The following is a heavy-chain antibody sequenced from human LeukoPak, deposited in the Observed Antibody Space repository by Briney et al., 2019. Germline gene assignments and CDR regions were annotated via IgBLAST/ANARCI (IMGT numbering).Heavy chain of an antibody. D-gene: IGHD1-26*01. CDR3: ARSWGPGFDY. CDR1: GGSISSGSYY. V-gene: IGHV4-61*02. CDR2: IYTSGST. Sequence: PSETLSLTCTVSGGSISSGSYYWSWIRQPAGKGLEWIGRIYTSGSTNYNPSLKSRVTISVDTSKNQFSLKLSSVTAADTAVYYCARSWGPGFDYWGQGTLVTVSS. J-gene: IGHJ4*02.